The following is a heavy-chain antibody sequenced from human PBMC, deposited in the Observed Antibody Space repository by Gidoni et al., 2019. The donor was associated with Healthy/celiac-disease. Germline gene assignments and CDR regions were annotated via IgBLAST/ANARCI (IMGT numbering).Heavy chain of an antibody. CDR3: ARELGLRPPYFDY. CDR2: ISSSSSTI. CDR1: GFTFSSYS. Sequence: EVQLVESGGGLVQPGGSLRLSCAASGFTFSSYSMNWVRQAPGKGLEWVSYISSSSSTIYYADSVKGRFTISRDNAKNSLYLQMNSLRAEDTAVYYCARELGLRPPYFDYWGQGTLVTVSS. J-gene: IGHJ4*02. D-gene: IGHD4-17*01. V-gene: IGHV3-48*01.